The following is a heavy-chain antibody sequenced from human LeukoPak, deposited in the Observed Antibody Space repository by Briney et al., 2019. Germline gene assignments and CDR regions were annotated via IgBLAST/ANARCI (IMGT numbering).Heavy chain of an antibody. CDR3: ARSRGITILGVVIPQPLDV. D-gene: IGHD3-3*01. J-gene: IGHJ6*04. Sequence: ASVKVSCKASGYTFTSYYMHLVRQAPGQGLEWMGIINPSGGSTSYAQKFQGRVTMTRDTSTSTVYMELSSLRSEDTAVHYCARSRGITILGVVIPQPLDVWGKGTTVTVSS. CDR2: INPSGGST. CDR1: GYTFTSYY. V-gene: IGHV1-46*03.